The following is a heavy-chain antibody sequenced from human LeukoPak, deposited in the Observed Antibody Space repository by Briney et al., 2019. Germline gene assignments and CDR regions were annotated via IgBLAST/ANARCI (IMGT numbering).Heavy chain of an antibody. CDR1: GGSFSGYY. D-gene: IGHD3-9*01. CDR3: ARATAYYDILTGYSPPYYFDY. CDR2: IYHSGST. J-gene: IGHJ4*02. V-gene: IGHV4-34*01. Sequence: SETLSLTCAVYGGSFSGYYWSWIRQPPGKGLEWIGYIYHSGSTYYNPSLKSRVTISVDRSKNQFSLKLSSVTAADTAVYYCARATAYYDILTGYSPPYYFDYWGQGTPVTVSS.